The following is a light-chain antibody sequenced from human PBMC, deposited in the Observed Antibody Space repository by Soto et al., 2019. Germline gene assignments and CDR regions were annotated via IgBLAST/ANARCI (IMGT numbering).Light chain of an antibody. Sequence: DIVMTQTPLSLSVTPGQPASISCKSSQSLLHSDGKTYLYWYQQKPGQAPRLLIYSASSRATGIPDRFSGSGSGTDFTLTISTLEPEDFAVYYCQYYGSTRNTFGQGTRLEIK. CDR1: QSLLHSDGKTY. CDR3: QYYGSTRNT. V-gene: IGKV2-29*01. J-gene: IGKJ5*01. CDR2: SAS.